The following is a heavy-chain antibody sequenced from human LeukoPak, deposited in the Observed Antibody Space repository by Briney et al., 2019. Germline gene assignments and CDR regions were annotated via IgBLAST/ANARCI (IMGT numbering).Heavy chain of an antibody. CDR1: GFTFSSYG. V-gene: IGHV3-21*01. CDR2: ISSSSSYI. Sequence: GGSLRLSCAASGFTFSSYGMHWVRQAPGKGLEWVSSISSSSSYIYYADSVKGRFTISRDNAKNSLYLQLNSLRAEDTAVYYCARGIAAAGTTGYYGMDVWGQGTTVTVSS. CDR3: ARGIAAAGTTGYYGMDV. D-gene: IGHD6-13*01. J-gene: IGHJ6*02.